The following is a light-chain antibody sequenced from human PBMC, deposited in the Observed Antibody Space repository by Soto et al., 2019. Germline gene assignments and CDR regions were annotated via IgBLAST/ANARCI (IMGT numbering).Light chain of an antibody. CDR2: DVS. CDR1: SSDIGVSKY. J-gene: IGLJ2*01. Sequence: QSVLTQPASVSGSPGQSITISCTGTSSDIGVSKYVSWYQQHPGKAPKLMIYDVSSRPSGVSHRFSGSKSGNRASLTISGLQAEDEANYYCSSSTSSSTLVLFGGGTQLTVL. V-gene: IGLV2-14*01. CDR3: SSSTSSSTLVL.